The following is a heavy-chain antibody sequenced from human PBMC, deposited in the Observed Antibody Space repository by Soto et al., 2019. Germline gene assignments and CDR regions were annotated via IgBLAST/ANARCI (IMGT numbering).Heavy chain of an antibody. V-gene: IGHV4-30-4*01. CDR3: ARSFDY. Sequence: SEILSLICSVSVGSISIGDYCWSWIRQPPGKGLEWIGYLYYSGITYYNPSLKSRVTISVATSKNQFSLKLSSVPAADTAVYYCARSFDYWGQGTLVPGCS. CDR2: LYYSGIT. CDR1: VGSISIGDYC. J-gene: IGHJ4*02.